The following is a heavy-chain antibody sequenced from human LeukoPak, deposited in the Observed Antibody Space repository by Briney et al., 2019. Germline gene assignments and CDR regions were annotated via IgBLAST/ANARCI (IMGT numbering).Heavy chain of an antibody. CDR1: GFTFSNFW. D-gene: IGHD1-26*01. J-gene: IGHJ4*02. CDR2: IKSKTAGGTI. V-gene: IGHV3-15*01. CDR3: TTGESMVGSTIHIRWAD. Sequence: GGSLRLSCTASGFTFSNFWMGWVRQAPGKGLEWVGRIKSKTAGGTIDYAAPVKGRFTISRDDSKNTLYLQMNSLKTKDTAVYYCTTGESMVGSTIHIRWADWGQGTLVTVSS.